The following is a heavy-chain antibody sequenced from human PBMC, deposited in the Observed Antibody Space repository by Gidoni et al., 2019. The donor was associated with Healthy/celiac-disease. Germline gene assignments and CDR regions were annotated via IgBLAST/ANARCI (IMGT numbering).Heavy chain of an antibody. Sequence: QVQLQQWGAGLLKPSETLSPTCAVYGGSFSGYYWSWIRQPPGKGLEWIGEINQSGSTNYNPSLKSRVTISVDTSKNQFSLKLSSVTAADTAVYYCARIRLQLYYYYYGMDVWGQGTTVTVSS. CDR1: GGSFSGYY. V-gene: IGHV4-34*01. D-gene: IGHD1-1*01. CDR3: ARIRLQLYYYYYGMDV. J-gene: IGHJ6*02. CDR2: INQSGST.